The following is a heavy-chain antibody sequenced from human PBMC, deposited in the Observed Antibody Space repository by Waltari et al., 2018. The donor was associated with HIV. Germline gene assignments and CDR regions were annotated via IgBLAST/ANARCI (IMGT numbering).Heavy chain of an antibody. CDR1: RYPFTTYG. J-gene: IGHJ6*02. V-gene: IGHV7-4-1*02. CDR3: AKGIAVATTYYYADVDV. Sequence: VQLVQSVSAFKKPGASVKVSCNAHRYPFTTYGINWVRQAPGQGLVWMGWINTHTSIPTYAQGFSGRFVFSLDTSASTTYLQISSLKSKDSAVDLCAKGIAVATTYYYADVDVWTPGTTVAVAS. D-gene: IGHD1-26*01. CDR2: INTHTSIP.